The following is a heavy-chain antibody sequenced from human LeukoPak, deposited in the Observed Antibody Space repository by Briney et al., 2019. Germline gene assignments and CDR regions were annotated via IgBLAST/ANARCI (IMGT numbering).Heavy chain of an antibody. J-gene: IGHJ5*02. Sequence: GGSLRLSCAASGFSFSSCSMNWVRQAPGKWLEWVPYISSSSSHIYYADSVKGRFTISRDNAKNSVYLQMNSLRAEDTAVYYCARDPPYSSSWFDHWGQGSLVTVSS. V-gene: IGHV3-21*01. CDR3: ARDPPYSSSWFDH. CDR1: GFSFSSCS. D-gene: IGHD3-22*01. CDR2: ISSSSSHI.